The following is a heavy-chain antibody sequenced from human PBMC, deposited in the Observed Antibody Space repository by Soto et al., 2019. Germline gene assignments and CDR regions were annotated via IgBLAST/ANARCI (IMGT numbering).Heavy chain of an antibody. CDR1: GFTFSSYA. Sequence: PGGSLRLSCAASGFTFSSYAMSWVRQAPGKGLEWVSAISGSGGSTYYADSVKGRFTISRDNSKNTLYLQMNSLRAEDTAVYYCAKDHVGSGYDGYYYYGMDVWGQGTTVTVSS. D-gene: IGHD5-12*01. CDR2: ISGSGGST. V-gene: IGHV3-23*01. J-gene: IGHJ6*02. CDR3: AKDHVGSGYDGYYYYGMDV.